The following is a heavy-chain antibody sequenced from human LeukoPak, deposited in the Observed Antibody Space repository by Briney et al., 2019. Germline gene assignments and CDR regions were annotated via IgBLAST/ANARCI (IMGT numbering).Heavy chain of an antibody. Sequence: ASVKVSCKASGYTFTSYGISWVRQAPGQGLEWMGWISAYNGNTNYAQKLQGRVTMTTDTSTSTAYMELRSLRSDDTAVYYCARVNWNPTGHYYYGMDVWGQGTTVTVSS. D-gene: IGHD1-20*01. J-gene: IGHJ6*02. CDR1: GYTFTSYG. CDR3: ARVNWNPTGHYYYGMDV. CDR2: ISAYNGNT. V-gene: IGHV1-18*01.